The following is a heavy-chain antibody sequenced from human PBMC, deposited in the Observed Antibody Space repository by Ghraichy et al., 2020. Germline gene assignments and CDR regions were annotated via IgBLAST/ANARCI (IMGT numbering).Heavy chain of an antibody. J-gene: IGHJ5*02. CDR1: GFTFSSYG. CDR3: AREGKWLSDSDWFDP. V-gene: IGHV3-33*01. CDR2: IWYDGSNK. Sequence: GGSLRLSCAASGFTFSSYGMHWVRQAPGKGLEWVAVIWYDGSNKYYADSVKGRFTISRDNSKNTLYLQMNSLRAEDTAEYYCAREGKWLSDSDWFDPWGQGTLVTVSS. D-gene: IGHD3-22*01.